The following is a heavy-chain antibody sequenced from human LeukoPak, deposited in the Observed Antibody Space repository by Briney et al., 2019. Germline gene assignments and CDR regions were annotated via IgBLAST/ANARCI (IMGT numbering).Heavy chain of an antibody. J-gene: IGHJ3*02. D-gene: IGHD4-17*01. CDR1: GYTFTSYG. V-gene: IGHV1-18*01. Sequence: ASVKVSCKASGYTFTSYGISWVRQAPGQGLEWMGWISAYNGNTNYAQRLQGRVTMTTDTSTSTAYMELRSLRSDDTAVYYCARLIDYGDLNSGAFDIWGQGTMVTVSS. CDR3: ARLIDYGDLNSGAFDI. CDR2: ISAYNGNT.